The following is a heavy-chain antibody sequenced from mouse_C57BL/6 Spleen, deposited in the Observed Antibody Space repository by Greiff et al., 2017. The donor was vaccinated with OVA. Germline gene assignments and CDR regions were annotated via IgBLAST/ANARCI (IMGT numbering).Heavy chain of an antibody. J-gene: IGHJ1*03. CDR3: ARGFITTVVDWYFDV. V-gene: IGHV5-16*01. D-gene: IGHD1-1*01. CDR2: INYDGSST. CDR1: GFTFSDYY. Sequence: EVHLVESEGGLVQPGSSMKLSCTASGFTFSDYYMAWVRQVPEKGLEWVANINYDGSSTYYLDSLKSRFIISRDNAKNILYLQMSSLKSEDTATYYCARGFITTVVDWYFDVWGTGTTVTVSS.